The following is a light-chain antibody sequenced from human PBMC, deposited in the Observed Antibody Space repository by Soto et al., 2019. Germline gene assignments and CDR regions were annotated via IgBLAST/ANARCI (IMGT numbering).Light chain of an antibody. CDR3: QPPWT. CDR2: GAS. Sequence: EIVLTQSPGTLSLSPGERATLSCRASQSISSNYLAWYQQNTGQAPRLLIYGASSRAAGIPDRFSGSGSETDFTLTISRVEPEDSAVYYCQPPWTFGQGTKVEIK. J-gene: IGKJ1*01. V-gene: IGKV3-20*01. CDR1: QSISSNY.